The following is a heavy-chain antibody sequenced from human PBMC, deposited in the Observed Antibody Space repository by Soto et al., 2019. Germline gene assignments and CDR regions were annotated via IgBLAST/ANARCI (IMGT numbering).Heavy chain of an antibody. Sequence: QVQLVESGGGVVQPGRSLRLSCAASGFTFSSYAMHWVRQAPGKGLEWVAVILYDGSDKYYADSVKGRFTISRDNSKNTLFLQLSSLRPEDTAVYYRARDDITGSFDNWGQGTLVTVSS. V-gene: IGHV3-30-3*01. CDR3: ARDDITGSFDN. CDR1: GFTFSSYA. CDR2: ILYDGSDK. D-gene: IGHD1-20*01. J-gene: IGHJ4*02.